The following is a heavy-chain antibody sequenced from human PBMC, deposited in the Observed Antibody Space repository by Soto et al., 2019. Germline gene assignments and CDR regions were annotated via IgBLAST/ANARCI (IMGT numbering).Heavy chain of an antibody. J-gene: IGHJ4*02. V-gene: IGHV1-2*02. CDR3: ARGPLVFVVVTANPLFDY. CDR2: INPNSGGT. CDR1: GYTFTGHY. Sequence: ASVKVSCKASGYTFTGHYVHWVRQAPGQGLEWMGWINPNSGGTNYAQKFQGRVTMTRDTSISTAYMELSRLRSDDTALYYCARGPLVFVVVTANPLFDYWGQGTLVTVSS. D-gene: IGHD2-21*02.